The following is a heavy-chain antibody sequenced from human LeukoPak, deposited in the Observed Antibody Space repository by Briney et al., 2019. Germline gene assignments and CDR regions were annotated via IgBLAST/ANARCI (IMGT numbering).Heavy chain of an antibody. CDR1: GFTFSSYA. Sequence: PGGSLRLSCAASGFTFSSYAMSWVRQAPGKGLEWVSAISGSGGGTYYADSVKGRFTISRDNSKDTLYLQMNSLRAEDTAVYYCAKQFRIAAAAYFDHWGQGTLVTVSS. CDR2: ISGSGGGT. CDR3: AKQFRIAAAAYFDH. V-gene: IGHV3-23*01. D-gene: IGHD6-13*01. J-gene: IGHJ4*02.